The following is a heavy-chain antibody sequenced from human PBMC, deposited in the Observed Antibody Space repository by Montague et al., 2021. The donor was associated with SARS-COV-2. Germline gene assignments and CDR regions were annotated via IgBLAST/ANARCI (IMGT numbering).Heavy chain of an antibody. CDR1: GFSLRTSGVG. CDR2: IYWDDDK. J-gene: IGHJ4*02. D-gene: IGHD4-17*01. V-gene: IGHV2-5*02. Sequence: PALVKPTQTLTLTCSFSGFSLRTSGVGVGWIRQPPGKALEWLAVIYWDDDKRYSPSQKSRLTITKDTSKNQVVLTMTNMDPVDTATYYCVHSYADYLFDYWGQGTLVSVSS. CDR3: VHSYADYLFDY.